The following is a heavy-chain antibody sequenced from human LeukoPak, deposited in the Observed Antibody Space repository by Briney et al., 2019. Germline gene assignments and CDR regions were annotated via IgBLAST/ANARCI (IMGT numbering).Heavy chain of an antibody. J-gene: IGHJ6*04. Sequence: GGSLRLSCAASGFTFNNYVMGWVRQAPGKGLEWVSRVGGNGGGTYYADSVKGRFTISRDNSKNTLYLQMNSLRAEDTAVYYCARDRGGWVPRGGMDVWGKGTTVTVSS. CDR1: GFTFNNYV. CDR2: VGGNGGGT. D-gene: IGHD6-19*01. V-gene: IGHV3-23*01. CDR3: ARDRGGWVPRGGMDV.